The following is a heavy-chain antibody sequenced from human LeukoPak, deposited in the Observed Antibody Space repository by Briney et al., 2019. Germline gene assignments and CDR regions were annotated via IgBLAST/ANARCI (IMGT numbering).Heavy chain of an antibody. J-gene: IGHJ5*02. CDR3: ARVRPRSKDNWFDP. Sequence: EASVKVSCKASGYTFTSYDINWVRQATGQGLEWMGWMNPNSGNTGYAQKFQGRVTMTRNTSISTAYMELSSLRSEDTAVYYCARVRPRSKDNWFDPWGQGTLVTVSS. D-gene: IGHD6-6*01. CDR2: MNPNSGNT. CDR1: GYTFTSYD. V-gene: IGHV1-8*01.